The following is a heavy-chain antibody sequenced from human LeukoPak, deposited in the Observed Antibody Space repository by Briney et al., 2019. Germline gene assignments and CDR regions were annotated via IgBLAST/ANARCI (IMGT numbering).Heavy chain of an antibody. V-gene: IGHV3-23*01. CDR1: GFTFSSYA. CDR2: ISGSGGST. CDR3: ARDGSWGSNKDYYYYYMDV. Sequence: GGSLRLSCAASGFTFSSYAMSWVRQAPGKGLEWVSAISGSGGSTYYADSVKGRFTISRDNAKNSLYLQMNSLRAEDTAVYYCARDGSWGSNKDYYYYYMDVWGKGTTVTVSS. D-gene: IGHD7-27*01. J-gene: IGHJ6*03.